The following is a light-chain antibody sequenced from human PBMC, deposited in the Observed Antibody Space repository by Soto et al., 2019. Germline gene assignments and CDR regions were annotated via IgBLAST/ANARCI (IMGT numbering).Light chain of an antibody. V-gene: IGKV3-20*01. Sequence: EIVLTQSPGTLSLSPGERATLSCRASQSVSSIYLAWYQQKPGQAPRLLIYGASSRPTGIPDRFSGSGSGTDFTLTISSLQSEDFAVYYCQQYGSSPLITFGQGTRLEIK. CDR3: QQYGSSPLIT. CDR2: GAS. J-gene: IGKJ5*01. CDR1: QSVSSIY.